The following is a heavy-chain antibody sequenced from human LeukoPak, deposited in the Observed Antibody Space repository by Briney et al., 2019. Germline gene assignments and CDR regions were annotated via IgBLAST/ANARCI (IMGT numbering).Heavy chain of an antibody. D-gene: IGHD5-18*01. CDR2: INPNSGGT. V-gene: IGHV1-2*02. CDR1: GYTFTGYY. Sequence: ASVKVSCKASGYTFTGYYMHWVRQAPGQGLEWMGWINPNSGGTNYAQKFQGRVTMTRDTSISTAYMELSRLRADDTAVYYCARDFRAAMVSDWFDPWGQGTLVTVSS. J-gene: IGHJ5*02. CDR3: ARDFRAAMVSDWFDP.